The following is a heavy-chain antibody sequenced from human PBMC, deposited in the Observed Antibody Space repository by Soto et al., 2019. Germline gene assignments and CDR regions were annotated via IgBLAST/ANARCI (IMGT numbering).Heavy chain of an antibody. J-gene: IGHJ4*02. D-gene: IGHD7-27*01. CDR1: GFTFSSYA. V-gene: IGHV3-23*01. Sequence: GGSLSLSCAASGFTFSSYAMSWFRQAPGKGLEWVSSIPGSSSTTYYADSVKGRFTISRDNSKNMLYLQMNSLRAEDTAVYYCAKDVPPFAGAANYFDYWGQGTPVTVSS. CDR2: IPGSSSTT. CDR3: AKDVPPFAGAANYFDY.